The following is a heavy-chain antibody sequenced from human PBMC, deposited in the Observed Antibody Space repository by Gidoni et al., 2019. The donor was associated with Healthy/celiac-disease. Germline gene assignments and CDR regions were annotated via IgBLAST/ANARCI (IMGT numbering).Heavy chain of an antibody. CDR1: VGSISSSSYY. Sequence: LQLQESGPGLAKPSETLSLTCTVSVGSISSSSYYWGWIRQPPGKGLEWIGSIYYSGSTYYNPSLKSRVTISVDTSKNQFSLRLSSVTDADTAVYYCARHKDIVVSDYWGQGTLVTVSS. V-gene: IGHV4-39*01. CDR2: IYYSGST. J-gene: IGHJ4*02. CDR3: ARHKDIVVSDY. D-gene: IGHD2-2*01.